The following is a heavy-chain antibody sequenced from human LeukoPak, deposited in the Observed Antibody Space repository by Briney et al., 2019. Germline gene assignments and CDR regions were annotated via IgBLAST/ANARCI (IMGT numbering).Heavy chain of an antibody. CDR3: ARVNINNWHSCDY. D-gene: IGHD1-1*01. J-gene: IGHJ4*02. V-gene: IGHV4-4*02. Sequence: SETLSLTCAVSGGSISSNNWWGWVRQPPGKGLEWIGEIYHSGSPNYNPSLKSRVTISVDKSRNHFSLNLSSVTAADTAVCYCARVNINNWHSCDYWGQGTLVTVSS. CDR1: GGSISSNNW. CDR2: IYHSGSP.